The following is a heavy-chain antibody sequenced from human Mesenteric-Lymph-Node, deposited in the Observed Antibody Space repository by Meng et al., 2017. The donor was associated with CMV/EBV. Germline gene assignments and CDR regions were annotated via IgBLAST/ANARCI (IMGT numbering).Heavy chain of an antibody. CDR3: AKVVGSGGYYYYGMDV. Sequence: GESLKISCAASGFTFSSYGMHWVRQAPGKGLEWVAFIRYDGSNKYYADSVKGRFTISRDNSKNTLYLQMNSLRAEDTAVYYCAKVVGSGGYYYYGMDVWGQGTTVTVS. CDR1: GFTFSSYG. V-gene: IGHV3-30*02. J-gene: IGHJ6*02. CDR2: IRYDGSNK. D-gene: IGHD3-10*01.